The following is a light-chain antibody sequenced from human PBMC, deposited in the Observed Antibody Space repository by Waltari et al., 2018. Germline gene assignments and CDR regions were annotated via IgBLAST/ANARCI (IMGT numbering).Light chain of an antibody. CDR2: KDT. J-gene: IGLJ2*01. CDR1: ALPIQY. Sequence: SYELTQPPSVSVSPGQTARTPCPGAALPIQYAHWYQQKPGQAPVLVIYKDTERPSGIPERFSGSSSGTTVTLTISGVRAEDEADYYCQSADSSGTYVEFGGGTKLTV. V-gene: IGLV3-25*03. CDR3: QSADSSGTYVE.